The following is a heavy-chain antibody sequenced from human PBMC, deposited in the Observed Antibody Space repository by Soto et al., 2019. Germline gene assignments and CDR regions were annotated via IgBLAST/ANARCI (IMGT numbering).Heavy chain of an antibody. Sequence: YGPTMVHPPQTLTLPCTFSGFSLSGGGVGVAWIRQPPGKALEWLALIYWNDDKRYRPSLKSSLTISKDTSKNQVVLTMTNVDPVDTATYYCAQRVDFSSAYNYWGQGTLVTVSS. CDR3: AQRVDFSSAYNY. CDR2: IYWNDDK. J-gene: IGHJ4*02. D-gene: IGHD3-3*01. CDR1: GFSLSGGGVG. V-gene: IGHV2-5*01.